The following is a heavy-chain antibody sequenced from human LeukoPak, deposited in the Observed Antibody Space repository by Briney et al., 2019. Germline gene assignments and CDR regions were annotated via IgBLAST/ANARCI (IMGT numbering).Heavy chain of an antibody. V-gene: IGHV3-23*01. CDR3: AKSLGSTVTTDY. Sequence: GRSLRLSCAASGFTFSSYAMSWVRQAPGKGLEWVSAISGSGGSTYYADSVKGRFTISRDNSRNTLYLQMNSLRAEDTAVYYCAKSLGSTVTTDYWGQGTLVTVSS. CDR2: ISGSGGST. CDR1: GFTFSSYA. D-gene: IGHD4-17*01. J-gene: IGHJ4*02.